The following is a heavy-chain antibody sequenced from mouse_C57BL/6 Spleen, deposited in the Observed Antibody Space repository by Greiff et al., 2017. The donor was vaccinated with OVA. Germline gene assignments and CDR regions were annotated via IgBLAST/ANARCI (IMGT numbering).Heavy chain of an antibody. D-gene: IGHD1-1*02. J-gene: IGHJ4*01. CDR2: INPNNGGT. V-gene: IGHV1-18*01. CDR1: GYTFTDYN. Sequence: VQLQQSGPELVKPGASVKIPCKASGYTFTDYNMDWVKQSHGKSLEWIGDINPNNGGTIYNQKFKGKATLTVDKSSSTAYMELRSLTSEDTAVYYCARRERRAVGDYYAMDYWGQGTSVTVSS. CDR3: ARRERRAVGDYYAMDY.